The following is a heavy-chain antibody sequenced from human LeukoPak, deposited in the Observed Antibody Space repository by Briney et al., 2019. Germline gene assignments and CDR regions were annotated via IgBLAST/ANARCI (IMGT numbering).Heavy chain of an antibody. J-gene: IGHJ5*02. D-gene: IGHD3-16*01. V-gene: IGHV3-23*01. CDR1: GFTFSSYA. CDR3: ALVRGSRNGPLDP. Sequence: PGGSLRLSCAASGFTFSSYAMSWVRQAPGKGLEWVSAMSGSGGSTYYADSVKGRFTISRGNSKNTLYLQMNSLRAEDTAMYYCALVRGSRNGPLDPWGQGTLVIVSS. CDR2: MSGSGGST.